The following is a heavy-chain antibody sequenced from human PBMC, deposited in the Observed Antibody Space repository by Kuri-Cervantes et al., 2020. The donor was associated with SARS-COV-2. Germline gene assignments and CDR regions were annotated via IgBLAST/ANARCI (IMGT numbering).Heavy chain of an antibody. CDR3: ARTPRGMATDY. V-gene: IGHV2-70*11. Sequence: SGPTLVKPTQTLTLTCTFSGFSLSTSGVGVGWIRRPPGKALERLARIDWDDDKYYSTSLKTRLTISKDTSKNQVVLTMTNMDPVDTATYYCARTPRGMATDYWGQGTLVTVSS. CDR1: GFSLSTSGVG. CDR2: IDWDDDK. J-gene: IGHJ4*02. D-gene: IGHD5-24*01.